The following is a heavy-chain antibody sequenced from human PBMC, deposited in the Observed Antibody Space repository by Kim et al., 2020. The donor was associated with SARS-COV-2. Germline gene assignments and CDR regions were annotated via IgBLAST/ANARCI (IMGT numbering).Heavy chain of an antibody. CDR1: EFSFSTYW. Sequence: GGSLRLSCATSEFSFSTYWMTWVRQAPGKGLEWVANINEDGTGKQYVDSVNGRFAISRDNAKSSLYLQMNSLRVEDTATYYCGHSYAYAFDLWGQGTTVTVSS. CDR2: INEDGTGK. J-gene: IGHJ3*01. CDR3: GHSYAYAFDL. D-gene: IGHD5-18*01. V-gene: IGHV3-7*01.